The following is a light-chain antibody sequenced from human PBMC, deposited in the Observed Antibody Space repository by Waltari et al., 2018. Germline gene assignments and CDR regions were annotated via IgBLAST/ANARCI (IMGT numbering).Light chain of an antibody. Sequence: DIVMTQSPDSLTASLGERATINCKSSRNILYSSNNNNHLAWYQQKPGQPPQLIIYWASTRESGVPDRLSGSGSGTDFTHTISSLQPEDVAVYYCQQYYTTPPYTFGQGTKLEIK. V-gene: IGKV4-1*01. CDR2: WAS. CDR1: RNILYSSNNNNH. J-gene: IGKJ2*01. CDR3: QQYYTTPPYT.